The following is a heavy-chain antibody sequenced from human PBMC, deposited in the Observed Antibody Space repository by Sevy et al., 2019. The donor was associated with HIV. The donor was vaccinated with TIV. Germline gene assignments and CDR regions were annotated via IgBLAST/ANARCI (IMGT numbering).Heavy chain of an antibody. V-gene: IGHV4-4*07. CDR2: IYSSGST. CDR1: GGSISSYY. J-gene: IGHJ6*02. CDR3: AREGNGYGYVEYGMDV. Sequence: SETLSLTCTVSGGSISSYYWSWIRQPAGKGLEWIGRIYSSGSTNYNPSLKSRVTMSVDTSKNQFSLKLSSVTAADTAVYYCAREGNGYGYVEYGMDVWGQGTTVTVSS. D-gene: IGHD5-18*01.